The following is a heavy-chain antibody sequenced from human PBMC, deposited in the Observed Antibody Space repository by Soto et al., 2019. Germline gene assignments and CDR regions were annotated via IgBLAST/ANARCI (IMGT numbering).Heavy chain of an antibody. V-gene: IGHV1-18*01. D-gene: IGHD3-3*01. CDR2: ISAYNGNT. CDR3: ARDESIFGVAWAQY. Sequence: GASVKVSCKDSVYTFNSYGISWVRQAPGQGLEWMGWISAYNGNTNYAQKLQGRVTMTTDTSTSTAYMELRSLRSDDTAVYYCARDESIFGVAWAQYWGQGTLVTVSS. CDR1: VYTFNSYG. J-gene: IGHJ4*02.